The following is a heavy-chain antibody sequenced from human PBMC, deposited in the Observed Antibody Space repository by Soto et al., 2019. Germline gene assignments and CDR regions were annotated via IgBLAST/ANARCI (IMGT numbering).Heavy chain of an antibody. CDR1: GFTFSSYA. Sequence: GGSLRLSCAASGFTFSSYAMSWVRQAPGKGLEWVSAISGSGGSTYYADSVKGRFTISRDNSKNTLYLQMNSLRAEDTAVYYCAKDLVARVSMVRGLHDPWGQGTLVTVSS. J-gene: IGHJ5*02. D-gene: IGHD3-10*01. CDR2: ISGSGGST. CDR3: AKDLVARVSMVRGLHDP. V-gene: IGHV3-23*01.